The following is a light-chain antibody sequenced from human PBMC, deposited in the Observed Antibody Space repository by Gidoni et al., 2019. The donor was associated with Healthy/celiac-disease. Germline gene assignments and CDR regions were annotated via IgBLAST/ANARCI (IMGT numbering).Light chain of an antibody. CDR1: ALPKQS. V-gene: IGLV3-25*03. Sequence: SYELTQPPSLSVSPGHTARITCSGDALPKQSAYWYQQKPGQAPVLVIYKDSERPSGIPERFSGSSSGTTVTLTISGVQAEDEADYYCQSADSSGTYRVFGGGTQLTVL. J-gene: IGLJ3*02. CDR2: KDS. CDR3: QSADSSGTYRV.